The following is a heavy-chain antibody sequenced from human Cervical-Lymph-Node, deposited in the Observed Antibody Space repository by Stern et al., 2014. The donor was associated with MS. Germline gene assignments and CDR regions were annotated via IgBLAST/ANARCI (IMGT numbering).Heavy chain of an antibody. J-gene: IGHJ6*02. CDR2: IIPMSGSH. D-gene: IGHD3-16*01. Sequence: QVQLVQSGAEVKKPGSSVKVSCKASGGTFNIYAYSWVRQAPGQGLEWMGGIIPMSGSHTYAPRLQGRVTITADASTGTAYMEVNNLRFEDTAVYFCARGDYEGGNGFYHYAMDVWGQGTTVTVSS. V-gene: IGHV1-69*01. CDR3: ARGDYEGGNGFYHYAMDV. CDR1: GGTFNIYA.